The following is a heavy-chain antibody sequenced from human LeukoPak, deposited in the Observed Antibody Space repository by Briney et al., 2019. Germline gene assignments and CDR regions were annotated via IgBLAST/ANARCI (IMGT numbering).Heavy chain of an antibody. V-gene: IGHV3-23*01. CDR2: ISGSGGST. J-gene: IGHJ4*02. Sequence: GGSLRLSCAASGFTFSSYAMSWVRQAPGKGLEWVSAISGSGGSTYYADSVKGRSTISRDNSKNTLYLQMNSLRAEDTAVYYCAKDRYSSGWYLTAYFDYWGQGTLVTVSS. D-gene: IGHD6-19*01. CDR3: AKDRYSSGWYLTAYFDY. CDR1: GFTFSSYA.